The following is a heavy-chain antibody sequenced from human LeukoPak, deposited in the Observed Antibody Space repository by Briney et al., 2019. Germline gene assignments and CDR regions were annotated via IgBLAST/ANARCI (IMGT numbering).Heavy chain of an antibody. V-gene: IGHV3-33*01. J-gene: IGHJ6*02. D-gene: IGHD6-13*01. CDR3: EVAAAGTSHYYGMDV. Sequence: GRSLRLSCAASGFTFSSYGMHWVRQAPGKGLGWVAVIWYDGSNKYYADSVKGRFTISRDNSKNTLYLQMNSLRAEDTAVYYCEVAAAGTSHYYGMDVWGQGTTVTVSS. CDR1: GFTFSSYG. CDR2: IWYDGSNK.